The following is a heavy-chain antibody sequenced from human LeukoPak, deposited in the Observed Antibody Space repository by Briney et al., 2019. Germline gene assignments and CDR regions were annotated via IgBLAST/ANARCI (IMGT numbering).Heavy chain of an antibody. J-gene: IGHJ4*02. CDR2: IYHSGST. V-gene: IGHV4-38-2*01. Sequence: SETLSLTCAVSGYSISIGYYWGWIRQPPGKGLEWSGSIYHSGSTYYNPSLKSRVTISVDTSTNRFPLKLRSVTAADTAVYYCARVGSGSYFDYWGQGTLVTVSS. D-gene: IGHD1-26*01. CDR3: ARVGSGSYFDY. CDR1: GYSISIGYY.